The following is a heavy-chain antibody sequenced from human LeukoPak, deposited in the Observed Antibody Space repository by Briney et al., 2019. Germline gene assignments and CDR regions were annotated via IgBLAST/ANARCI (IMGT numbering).Heavy chain of an antibody. Sequence: GGSLKLSCAASGFTFSGSAMHWVRQAPGKGLEWVANIKQDGSEKYYVDSVKGRFTISRDNAKNSLYLQMNSLRAEDTAVYYCAKLSSTYYYDSSGSEGADYWGQGTLVTVSS. CDR1: GFTFSGSA. CDR2: IKQDGSEK. CDR3: AKLSSTYYYDSSGSEGADY. V-gene: IGHV3-7*01. J-gene: IGHJ4*02. D-gene: IGHD3-22*01.